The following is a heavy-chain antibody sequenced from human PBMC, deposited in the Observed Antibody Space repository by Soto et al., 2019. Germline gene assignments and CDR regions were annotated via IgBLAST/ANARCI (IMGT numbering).Heavy chain of an antibody. CDR1: GGSISSSSYY. J-gene: IGHJ4*02. V-gene: IGHV4-39*01. Sequence: QLQLPESGPGLVKPSETLSLTCTVSGGSISSSSYYWGWIRKPPGKGLEWIGSIYYSGSTSYNPSLKRRVTISVDTSKNQFSLKLSSVTAADTAVYYCATLGRISSSGGFWGQGTLVTVSS. D-gene: IGHD6-13*01. CDR2: IYYSGST. CDR3: ATLGRISSSGGF.